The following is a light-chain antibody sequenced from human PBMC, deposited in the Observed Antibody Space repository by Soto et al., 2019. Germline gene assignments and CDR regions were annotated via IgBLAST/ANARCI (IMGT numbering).Light chain of an antibody. Sequence: IVMTQSPATLSVSPGERVTFSCRASQGIRNHLAWYQHKPGQAPRLLISYGSAGATGIPARFSGSGSGTDFTLTISSLQPEDVATYYCQKYDSAPFTFGQGTRLEIK. J-gene: IGKJ5*01. CDR1: QGIRNH. V-gene: IGKV3-15*01. CDR3: QKYDSAPFT. CDR2: YGS.